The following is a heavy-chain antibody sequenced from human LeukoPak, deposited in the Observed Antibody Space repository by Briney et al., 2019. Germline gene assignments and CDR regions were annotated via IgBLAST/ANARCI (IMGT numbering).Heavy chain of an antibody. D-gene: IGHD6-6*01. CDR1: GGSISSYY. V-gene: IGHV4-34*01. CDR3: ARDRITAPYYFDY. J-gene: IGHJ4*02. Sequence: TSETLSLTCTVSGGSISSYYWSWIRQPPGKGLEWIGEINHSGSTNYNPSLKSRVTISVDTSKNQFSLKLSSVTAADTAVYYCARDRITAPYYFDYWGQGTLVTVSS. CDR2: INHSGST.